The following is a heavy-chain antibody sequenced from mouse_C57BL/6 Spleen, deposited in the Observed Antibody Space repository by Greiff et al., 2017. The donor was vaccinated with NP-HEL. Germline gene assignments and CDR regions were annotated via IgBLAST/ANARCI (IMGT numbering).Heavy chain of an antibody. Sequence: VKLQQSGPALLRPGASVKISCKAPGSTFTSHWMPWVRQRPGQGLEGIGEIFPGSGSTYYNEKFKGKATLTVDTSSSTAYMQRSSLTSEDSAVYFCARSPRDDYAMDYWGQGTSVTVAS. CDR2: IFPGSGST. CDR3: ARSPRDDYAMDY. D-gene: IGHD3-3*01. V-gene: IGHV1-56*01. J-gene: IGHJ4*01. CDR1: GSTFTSHW.